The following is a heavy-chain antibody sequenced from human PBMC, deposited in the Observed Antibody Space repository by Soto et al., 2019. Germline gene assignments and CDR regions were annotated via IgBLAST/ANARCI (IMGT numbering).Heavy chain of an antibody. Sequence: GGSLRLSCAASGFTFSSYAMSWVRQAPGKGLEWVSAISGSGGSTYYADSVKGRFTISRDNSKNTLYLQMNSLRAEDTAVYYCAKDRAIEEVVGATFEFDYWGQGTLVTVSS. CDR1: GFTFSSYA. J-gene: IGHJ4*02. CDR3: AKDRAIEEVVGATFEFDY. V-gene: IGHV3-23*01. CDR2: ISGSGGST. D-gene: IGHD1-26*01.